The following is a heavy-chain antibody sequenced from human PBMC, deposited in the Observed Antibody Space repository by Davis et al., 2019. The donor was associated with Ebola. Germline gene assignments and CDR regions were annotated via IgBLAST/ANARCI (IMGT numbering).Heavy chain of an antibody. Sequence: ASVKVSCKASGYTFTSYAMHWVRQAPGQRLEWMGWINAVNGNTKYSQKFQGRVTITRDTSASTAYMELSSLRSEDTAVYYCARGPVAATKNWFDPWGPGTLVTVSS. J-gene: IGHJ5*02. D-gene: IGHD6-13*01. CDR2: INAVNGNT. CDR3: ARGPVAATKNWFDP. V-gene: IGHV1-3*01. CDR1: GYTFTSYA.